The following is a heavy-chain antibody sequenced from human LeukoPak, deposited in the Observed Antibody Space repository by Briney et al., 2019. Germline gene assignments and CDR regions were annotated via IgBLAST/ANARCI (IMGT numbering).Heavy chain of an antibody. CDR2: INSDGRTI. CDR1: GFTFSSSW. CDR3: ARAGNYYFEY. V-gene: IGHV3-74*01. Sequence: PGGSLRLSCAASGFTFSSSWVPWVRQAPGKGLVWVSRINSDGRTINYADSVKGRFTISRDNAKNTLYLQMNSLRDEDTAMYYCARAGNYYFEYWGQGTLVTVPS. D-gene: IGHD1-7*01. J-gene: IGHJ4*02.